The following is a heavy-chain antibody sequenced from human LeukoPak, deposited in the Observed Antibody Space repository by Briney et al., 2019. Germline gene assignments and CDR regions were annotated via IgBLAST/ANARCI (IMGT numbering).Heavy chain of an antibody. CDR2: ITSNGKSV. Sequence: LSLTCTVSGYSISSGYYWGWIRQAPGKGLEWVSYITSNGKSVYYAASVKGRFTISRDNAKNSLYLQVNSLTAEDTAVYYCARAGVDTSGYYYQGFDYWGQGTLVTVSS. CDR1: GYSISSGYY. V-gene: IGHV3-11*04. CDR3: ARAGVDTSGYYYQGFDY. D-gene: IGHD3-3*01. J-gene: IGHJ4*02.